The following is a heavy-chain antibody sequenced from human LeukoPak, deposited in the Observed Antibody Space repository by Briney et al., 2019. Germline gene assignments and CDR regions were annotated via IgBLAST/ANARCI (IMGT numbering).Heavy chain of an antibody. CDR3: ARRGVRGVIRYYYYYYMDV. D-gene: IGHD3-10*01. V-gene: IGHV3-48*01. J-gene: IGHJ6*03. CDR2: ISSSSSTI. Sequence: PGGSLRLSCAASGFTFSSYSMNWVRQAPGKGLEWVSYISSSSSTIYYADSVKGRFTISRDNAKNSLYLQMNSLRAEDTAVYYCARRGVRGVIRYYYYYYMDVWGKGTTVTVSS. CDR1: GFTFSSYS.